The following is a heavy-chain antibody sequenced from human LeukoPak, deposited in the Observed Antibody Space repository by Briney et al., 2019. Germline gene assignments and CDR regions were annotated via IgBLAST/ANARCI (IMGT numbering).Heavy chain of an antibody. CDR3: ASPYSGYEYYYFDY. Sequence: SVKVSCKASGGTFSSYAISWVRQAPGQGLEWMGRIIPILGIANYAQKFQGRVTITADKSTSTAYMELSSLRSEDTAVHYCASPYSGYEYYYFDYWGQGTLVTVSS. J-gene: IGHJ4*02. CDR1: GGTFSSYA. V-gene: IGHV1-69*04. D-gene: IGHD5-12*01. CDR2: IIPILGIA.